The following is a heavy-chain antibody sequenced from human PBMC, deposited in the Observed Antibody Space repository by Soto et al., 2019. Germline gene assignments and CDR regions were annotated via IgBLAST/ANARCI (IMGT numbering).Heavy chain of an antibody. CDR1: DGSFSDYF. V-gene: IGHV4-34*01. Sequence: QVQLQQWGAGLLKPSETLSLTCAVYDGSFSDYFWSWIRQPPGKGLGWIGEINHSGSTNNNPSLKSRVTMSVDTSKKQFSLKLSSVTAADTAVYYCARSHGILDIWGQGTVVSVSS. J-gene: IGHJ3*02. CDR3: ARSHGILDI. CDR2: INHSGST.